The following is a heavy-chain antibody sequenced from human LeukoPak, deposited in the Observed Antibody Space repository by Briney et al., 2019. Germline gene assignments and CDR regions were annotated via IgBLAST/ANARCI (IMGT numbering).Heavy chain of an antibody. J-gene: IGHJ4*02. D-gene: IGHD1-26*01. V-gene: IGHV3-21*01. CDR1: GFTFSSYS. Sequence: PGGSLRLSCAASGFTFSSYSMNWVRQAPGKGLEWVSSISSSSSYIYYADSVKGRFTVSRDNAKNSLYLQMNSLRPDDTAMYYCARDSGSYYELYYFDHWGQGTLVTVS. CDR3: ARDSGSYYELYYFDH. CDR2: ISSSSSYI.